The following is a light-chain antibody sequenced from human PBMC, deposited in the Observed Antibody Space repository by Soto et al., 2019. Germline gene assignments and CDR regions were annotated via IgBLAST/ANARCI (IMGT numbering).Light chain of an antibody. J-gene: IGKJ1*01. CDR1: QSVSSN. V-gene: IGKV3-15*01. CDR3: QQYNNWPRT. Sequence: IVMTQSPATLSVCPGERATLSFRASQSVSSNLAWYQQKPGQAPRLLIYGASTRATGIPARFSGSGSGTKFTLTISSLQSEDFAVYYCQQYNNWPRTFGQGTKVDI. CDR2: GAS.